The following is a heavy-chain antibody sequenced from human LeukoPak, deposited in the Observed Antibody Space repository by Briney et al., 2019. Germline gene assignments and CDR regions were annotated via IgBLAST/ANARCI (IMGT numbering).Heavy chain of an antibody. V-gene: IGHV3-7*03. J-gene: IGHJ3*01. CDR2: IKQDGSEK. CDR1: GFTFGNYW. D-gene: IGHD6-13*01. Sequence: GGSLGLSCVASGFTFGNYWMTWVRQAPGKGLEGVAKIKQDGSEKIYVDSVKGRFTISRDNARNTVYLQMSSLRVEDTAIYFCAREEHRLAEAGTSAFDLGGQGTLVTVSP. CDR3: AREEHRLAEAGTSAFDL.